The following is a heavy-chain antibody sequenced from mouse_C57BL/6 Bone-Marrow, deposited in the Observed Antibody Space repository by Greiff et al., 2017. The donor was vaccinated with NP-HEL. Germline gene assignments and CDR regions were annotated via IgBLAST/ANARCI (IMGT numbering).Heavy chain of an antibody. CDR1: GYTFTSYW. V-gene: IGHV1-59*01. CDR2: IAPSASYT. Sequence: QVQLQQPGAELVRPGTSVKLSCKASGYTFTSYWMHWVKQRPGQGLAWIGVIAPSASYTNYIPKFKGKATLTVDTSSSTAYMQLSSLTSEDSPVFYRARLGLRRGVAYWGQGTLVTVSA. J-gene: IGHJ3*01. D-gene: IGHD2-4*01. CDR3: ARLGLRRGVAY.